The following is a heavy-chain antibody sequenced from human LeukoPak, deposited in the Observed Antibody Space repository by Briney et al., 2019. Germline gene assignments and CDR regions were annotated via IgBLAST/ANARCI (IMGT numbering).Heavy chain of an antibody. CDR2: IYYSGST. J-gene: IGHJ3*02. CDR1: GGSISSSSYY. D-gene: IGHD1-26*01. V-gene: IGHV4-39*07. CDR3: ARVLSYRPYDAFDI. Sequence: PSEALSLTCTVSGGSISSSSYYWGWIRQPPGKGLEWIGSIYYSGSTYYNPSLKSRVTISVDTSKNQFSLKLSSVTAVDTAVYYCARVLSYRPYDAFDIWGQGTMVTVSS.